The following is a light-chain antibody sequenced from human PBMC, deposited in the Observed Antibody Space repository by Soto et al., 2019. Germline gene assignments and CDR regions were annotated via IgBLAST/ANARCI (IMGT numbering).Light chain of an antibody. V-gene: IGKV3-15*01. Sequence: EIVMTQSPGTLSVSPGERATLSCRASQSVSINLAWYQHKPGQGPRLLIYGASTRATGIPARFSGSGSGTEFTLTISSLQSEDFAVYYCQQYNNWPLYTFGQWTKLEIK. J-gene: IGKJ2*01. CDR2: GAS. CDR1: QSVSIN. CDR3: QQYNNWPLYT.